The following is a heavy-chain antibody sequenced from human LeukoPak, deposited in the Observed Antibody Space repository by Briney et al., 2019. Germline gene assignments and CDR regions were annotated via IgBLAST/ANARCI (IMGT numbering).Heavy chain of an antibody. CDR2: IYTSGST. J-gene: IGHJ4*02. CDR3: AREAGVRGARGFDF. D-gene: IGHD3-10*01. V-gene: IGHV4-4*07. Sequence: SETLSLTCTVSGGSISNYYWTWIRQPAGEGLEWIGRIYTSGSTNYNPSLKSRVTMSLDTSKNQFSLKLSSVTAADTAVYYCAREAGVRGARGFDFWGQGTLVTVCS. CDR1: GGSISNYY.